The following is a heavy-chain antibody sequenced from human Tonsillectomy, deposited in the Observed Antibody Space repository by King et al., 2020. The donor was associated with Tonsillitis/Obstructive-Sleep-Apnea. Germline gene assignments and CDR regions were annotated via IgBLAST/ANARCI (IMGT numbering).Heavy chain of an antibody. D-gene: IGHD3-22*01. CDR3: TRSPFITMIVVVDDY. J-gene: IGHJ4*02. Sequence: VQLVESGGGLVKPGRSLRLSCTASGFTFGDYAMSWFRQAPGKGLEWVGFIRSKAYGGTTEYAGSVKGRFTISRDDSKSIAYLQMNSLKTEDTAVYYFTRSPFITMIVVVDDYWGQGTLVTVSS. CDR2: IRSKAYGGTT. V-gene: IGHV3-49*05. CDR1: GFTFGDYA.